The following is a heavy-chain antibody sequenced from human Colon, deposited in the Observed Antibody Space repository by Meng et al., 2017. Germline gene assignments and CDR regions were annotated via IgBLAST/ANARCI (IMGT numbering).Heavy chain of an antibody. Sequence: QGQIQTGGAGLLRPSEPLSLTCAVSGGSFSGFYWSWIRQPPGKGLEWIGEIDHFGISNYNSSLKGRLTMSVDTSKKQISLTLTSVTAADTAVYYCATGLRHGDWFDPWGPGTLVTVSS. CDR1: GGSFSGFY. D-gene: IGHD4-17*01. CDR3: ATGLRHGDWFDP. CDR2: IDHFGIS. J-gene: IGHJ5*02. V-gene: IGHV4-34*02.